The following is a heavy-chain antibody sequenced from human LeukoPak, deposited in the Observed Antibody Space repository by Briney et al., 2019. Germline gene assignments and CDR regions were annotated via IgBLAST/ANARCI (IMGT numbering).Heavy chain of an antibody. Sequence: SETLSLTCTVSGGSISSGGYYWSWIRQHPGKGLEWIGYIYYSGSTYYNPFLKSRVTISVDTSKNQFSLKLSSVTAADTAVYYCARAFTVVRRSYYFDYWGQGTLSPSPQ. CDR2: IYYSGST. J-gene: IGHJ4*02. V-gene: IGHV4-31*03. D-gene: IGHD4-23*01. CDR3: ARAFTVVRRSYYFDY. CDR1: GGSISSGGYY.